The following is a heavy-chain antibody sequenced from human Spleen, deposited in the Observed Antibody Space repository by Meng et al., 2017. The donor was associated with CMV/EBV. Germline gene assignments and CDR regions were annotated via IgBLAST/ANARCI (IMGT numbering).Heavy chain of an antibody. J-gene: IGHJ4*02. CDR3: AKRDSDSSSWLALDY. CDR1: GFTFSSYA. CDR2: ISDDSGNT. Sequence: GESLKISCAASGFTFSSYAMTWVRQAPGKRLEWVSSISDDSGNTFYADSVRGRFTISRDNSKSTLHLQMNSLRAEDTALYYCAKRDSDSSSWLALDYWGQGTLVTVSS. D-gene: IGHD6-13*01. V-gene: IGHV3-23*01.